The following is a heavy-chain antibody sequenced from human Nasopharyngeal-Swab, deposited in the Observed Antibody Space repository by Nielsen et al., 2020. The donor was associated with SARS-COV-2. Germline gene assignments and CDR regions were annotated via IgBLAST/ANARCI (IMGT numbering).Heavy chain of an antibody. D-gene: IGHD1-26*01. Sequence: GGSLRLSCAASGFTFSSYDMPWVRQATAKGLEWFSAIGTAGDTYDPGSVKGRFTISRENAKNSLYLQMNSLRAGDTAVYYCARDIYYMGATTTPYYYYYGMDVWGQGTTVTVSS. CDR1: GFTFSSYD. CDR2: IGTAGDT. J-gene: IGHJ6*02. V-gene: IGHV3-13*01. CDR3: ARDIYYMGATTTPYYYYYGMDV.